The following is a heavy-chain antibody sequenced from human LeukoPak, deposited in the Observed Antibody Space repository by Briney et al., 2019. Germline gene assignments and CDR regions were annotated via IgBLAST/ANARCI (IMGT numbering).Heavy chain of an antibody. CDR2: INHSGST. CDR1: GGSLSGYY. Sequence: PWGTLSLTCAVYGGSLSGYYWIWIRQPPGKGLEWIGEINHSGSTTYNPSLKSRVTFSVDTSKNQLSLKVNSLTAADTAVYFCARSLLWPTGTSDIWGQGTMVAVSS. V-gene: IGHV4-34*01. D-gene: IGHD2-8*02. J-gene: IGHJ3*02. CDR3: ARSLLWPTGTSDI.